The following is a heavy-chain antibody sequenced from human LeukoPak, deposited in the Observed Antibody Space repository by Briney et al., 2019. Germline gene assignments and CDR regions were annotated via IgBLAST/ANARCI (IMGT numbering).Heavy chain of an antibody. V-gene: IGHV4-34*01. Sequence: PETLSLTCAVYGGSSRGYYWSWIRQPPGKGLEWIGEINHSGSTNYNPSLKSRVTISVDTSKNQFSLKLSSVTVAATAVHYCARVSHGDYAYWGQGTLVTVSS. D-gene: IGHD4-17*01. CDR3: ARVSHGDYAY. J-gene: IGHJ4*02. CDR2: INHSGST. CDR1: GGSSRGYY.